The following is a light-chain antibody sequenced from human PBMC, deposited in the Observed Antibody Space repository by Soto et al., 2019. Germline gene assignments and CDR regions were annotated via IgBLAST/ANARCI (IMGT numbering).Light chain of an antibody. CDR3: QQYANWPPDT. CDR2: GAS. V-gene: IGKV3-15*01. CDR1: QNIRTD. Sequence: EVLMTQSPATLSVSPGERATLSCRASQNIRTDLAWYQQKPGQAPRLLIYGASTRATGIPARFSGSGAGTDFTLTISILQSEDFAVYYCQQYANWPPDTFGPGTKVDFK. J-gene: IGKJ3*01.